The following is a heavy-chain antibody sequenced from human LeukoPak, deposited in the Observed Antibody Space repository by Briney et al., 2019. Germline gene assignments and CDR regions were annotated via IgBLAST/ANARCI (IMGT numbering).Heavy chain of an antibody. V-gene: IGHV3-30-3*01. CDR2: ISSDGSNK. Sequence: PGRSLRLSCTASGFTFGDYTMSWVRQAPGKGLEWVAVISSDGSNKYYADSVKGRFTISRDNSKNTLYLQRNSLRAEDTAVYFCARDLLIAKMPLFFGMDVWGQGTTVTVSS. CDR1: GFTFGDYT. J-gene: IGHJ6*02. CDR3: ARDLLIAKMPLFFGMDV. D-gene: IGHD3-22*01.